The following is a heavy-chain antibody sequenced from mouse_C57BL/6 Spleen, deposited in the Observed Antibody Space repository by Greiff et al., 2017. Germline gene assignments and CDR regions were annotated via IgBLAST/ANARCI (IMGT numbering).Heavy chain of an antibody. Sequence: EVQLQQSGPGLVKPSQSLSLTCSVTGYSITSGYYWNWIRQFPGNKLEWMGYISYDGSNNYNPSLKNRISITRDTSKNQFFLKLNSVTTEDTATYYCARDPWDVGYFDVWGTGTTVTVSS. D-gene: IGHD4-1*01. CDR3: ARDPWDVGYFDV. CDR2: ISYDGSN. CDR1: GYSITSGYY. J-gene: IGHJ1*03. V-gene: IGHV3-6*01.